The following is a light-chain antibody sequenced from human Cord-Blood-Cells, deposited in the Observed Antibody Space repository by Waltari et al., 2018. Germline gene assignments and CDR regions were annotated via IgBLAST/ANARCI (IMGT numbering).Light chain of an antibody. V-gene: IGKV1-33*01. CDR3: QQYDNLPLT. Sequence: IQMTPPQSSLSASVGGGATTTCQESQDISNYLNWYQQKPGKAPKLLIYDASNLETGVPSRFSGSGSGTDFTFTISSLQPEDIATYYCQQYDNLPLTFGGGTKVEIK. CDR1: QDISNY. CDR2: DAS. J-gene: IGKJ4*01.